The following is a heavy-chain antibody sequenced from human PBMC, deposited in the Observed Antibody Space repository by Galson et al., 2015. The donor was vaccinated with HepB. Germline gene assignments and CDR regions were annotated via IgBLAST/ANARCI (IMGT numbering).Heavy chain of an antibody. CDR1: GFTFSSSN. CDR3: ASELNNIMVNTTLVYFDS. J-gene: IGHJ4*02. D-gene: IGHD2-8*01. CDR2: INGRSGDI. Sequence: SLRLSCAASGFTFSSSNMNWVRQVPGKGLEWVSFINGRSGDIYYTDSVKGRFTISRDNTKKSLFLQMNNLRAEETAVYYCASELNNIMVNTTLVYFDSWGQGTVVTVSS. V-gene: IGHV3-21*01.